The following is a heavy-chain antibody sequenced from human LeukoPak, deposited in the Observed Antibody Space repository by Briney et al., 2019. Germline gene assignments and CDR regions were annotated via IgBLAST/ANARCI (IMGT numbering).Heavy chain of an antibody. CDR2: INPNSGGT. CDR3: AREVVPAATYMDV. CDR1: GYTFTGYY. Sequence: ASVKVSCKASGYTFTGYYMHWVRQTPGQGLEWMGWINPNSGGTNYAQKFRGRVTMTRDTSISTAYMELSRLRSDDTAVYYCAREVVPAATYMDVWGKGTTVTISS. D-gene: IGHD2-2*01. J-gene: IGHJ6*03. V-gene: IGHV1-2*02.